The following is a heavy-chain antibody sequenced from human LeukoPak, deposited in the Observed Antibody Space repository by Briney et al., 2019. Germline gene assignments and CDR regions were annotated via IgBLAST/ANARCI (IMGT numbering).Heavy chain of an antibody. CDR3: ARMTTGHDF. CDR2: VNHSGYT. D-gene: IGHD4-17*01. J-gene: IGHJ4*02. V-gene: IGHV4-34*01. Sequence: PSETLSLTCAVSGTSFSSYYWSWIRQPPGKGLEWIGEVNHSGYTNDNPYLKSRVTISVDTSKNQFSLRLRSVTAADTAVYFCARMTTGHDFWGQGTLVTVSS. CDR1: GTSFSSYY.